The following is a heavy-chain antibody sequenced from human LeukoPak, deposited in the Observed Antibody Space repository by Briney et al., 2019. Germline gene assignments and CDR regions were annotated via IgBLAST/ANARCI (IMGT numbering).Heavy chain of an antibody. J-gene: IGHJ4*02. V-gene: IGHV3-21*01. Sequence: WGSLRLSCAASGFTFSSYSMNWVRQAPGKGLEWVSSISSSSSYIYYADSVKGRFTISRDNAKNSLYLQMNSLRAEDTAVYYCARQMATMTTPFDYWGQGTLVTVSS. CDR1: GFTFSSYS. CDR2: ISSSSSYI. CDR3: ARQMATMTTPFDY. D-gene: IGHD5-24*01.